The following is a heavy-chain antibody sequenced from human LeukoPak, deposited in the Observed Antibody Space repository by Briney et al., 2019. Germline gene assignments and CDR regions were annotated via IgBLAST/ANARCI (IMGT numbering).Heavy chain of an antibody. CDR2: INHSGST. D-gene: IGHD3-10*01. CDR3: ARGRRITMVRGVITWWFDP. CDR1: GGSFSGYY. Sequence: SETLSLTCAVYGGSFSGYYWSWIRQPPGKGLEWIGEINHSGSTNYNPSLKSRVTISVDTSKNQFSLKLSSVTAADTAVYYCARGRRITMVRGVITWWFDPWGQGTLVTVSS. V-gene: IGHV4-34*01. J-gene: IGHJ5*02.